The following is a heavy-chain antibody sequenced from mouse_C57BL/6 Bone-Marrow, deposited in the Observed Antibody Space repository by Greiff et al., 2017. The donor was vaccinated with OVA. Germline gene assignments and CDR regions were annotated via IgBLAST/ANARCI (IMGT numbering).Heavy chain of an antibody. D-gene: IGHD3-2*02. V-gene: IGHV1-62-2*01. CDR1: GYTFTEYT. CDR3: ARLPYSSGYGYAMDY. Sequence: VKLMESGAELVKPGASVKLSCKASGYTFTEYTIHWVKQRSGQGLEWIGWFYPGSGSIKYNEKFKDKATLTADKSSSTVYMELSRLTSEDSAVYFCARLPYSSGYGYAMDYWGQGTSVTVSS. CDR2: FYPGSGSI. J-gene: IGHJ4*01.